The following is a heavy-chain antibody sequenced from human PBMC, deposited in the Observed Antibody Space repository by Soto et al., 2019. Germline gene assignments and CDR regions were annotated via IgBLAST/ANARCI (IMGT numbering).Heavy chain of an antibody. D-gene: IGHD2-2*02. Sequence: EVQLVESGGGLVQPGGSLKLSCAASGFIFSGSAIHWVRQASGKGLEWVGRIRSRANNFATSSAASVKGRFTFSRDDSKNTAYLQMNTLKPEDTAVDYCARGQGAAIGDYYYHGMDVWGQGTTVTVSS. CDR3: ARGQGAAIGDYYYHGMDV. J-gene: IGHJ6*02. CDR2: IRSRANNFAT. CDR1: GFIFSGSA. V-gene: IGHV3-73*02.